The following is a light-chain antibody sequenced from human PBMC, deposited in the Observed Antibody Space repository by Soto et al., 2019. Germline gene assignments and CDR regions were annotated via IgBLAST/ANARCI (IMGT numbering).Light chain of an antibody. CDR2: DAS. V-gene: IGKV1-33*01. CDR3: QQYYIVPHT. J-gene: IGKJ3*01. Sequence: DIQMTQSPSSLSASVGDGVTITCQASQDITNSLNWYQQRPGKAPNLLIFDASNLETGVPSRFSGSGYATDFTLTISSLQPEDIATYYCQQYYIVPHTFGPGTKVDF. CDR1: QDITNS.